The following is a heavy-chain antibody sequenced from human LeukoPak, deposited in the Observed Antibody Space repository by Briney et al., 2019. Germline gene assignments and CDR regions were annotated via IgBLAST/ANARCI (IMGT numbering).Heavy chain of an antibody. CDR1: GYTFTGYY. J-gene: IGHJ4*02. D-gene: IGHD2-15*01. V-gene: IGHV1-2*02. CDR3: ARILSGYCSGGSCYAKLPKHYYFDY. CDR2: INPNSGGT. Sequence: ASVKVSCKASGYTFTGYYMHWVRQAPGQGLEWMGWINPNSGGTNYAQKFQGRVTMTRDTSIGTAYMELSRLRSDDTAVYYCARILSGYCSGGSCYAKLPKHYYFDYWGQGTLVTVSS.